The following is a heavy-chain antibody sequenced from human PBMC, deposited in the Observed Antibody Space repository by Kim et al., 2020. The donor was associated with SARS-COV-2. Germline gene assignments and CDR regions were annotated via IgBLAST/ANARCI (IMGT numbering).Heavy chain of an antibody. Sequence: SLKSRGTISVDTSKNQFSRKLSSVTAADTAVYYCARDGAELVRGFNWFDPWGQGTLVTVSS. J-gene: IGHJ5*02. CDR3: ARDGAELVRGFNWFDP. V-gene: IGHV4-59*01. D-gene: IGHD6-6*01.